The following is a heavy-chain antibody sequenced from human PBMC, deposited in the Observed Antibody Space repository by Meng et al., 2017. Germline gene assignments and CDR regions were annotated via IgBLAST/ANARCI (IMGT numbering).Heavy chain of an antibody. V-gene: IGHV4-61*01. Sequence: QVQLLESGPGLVRPSETLSLTCTVSGGSVSSGSYYWSWIRQPPGKGLEWIGYIYYSGSTNYNPSLKSRVTISVDTSKNQFSLKLSSVTAADTAVYYCARAGVGYYDSSGPYSYWGQGTLVTVSS. CDR1: GGSVSSGSYY. CDR3: ARAGVGYYDSSGPYSY. CDR2: IYYSGST. D-gene: IGHD3-22*01. J-gene: IGHJ4*02.